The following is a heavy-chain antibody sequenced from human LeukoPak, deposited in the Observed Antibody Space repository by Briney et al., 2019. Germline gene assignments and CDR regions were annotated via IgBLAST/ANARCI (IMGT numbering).Heavy chain of an antibody. J-gene: IGHJ4*02. CDR3: ARVGGFMGVRGVIMSGYFDY. Sequence: ASVKVSCKASGYTFTSYGISWVRQAPGQGLEWMGWISAYNGNTNYAQKLQGRVTMTTDTSTSTAYMELRSLRSDDTAVYYCARVGGFMGVRGVIMSGYFDYWGQGTLVTVSS. V-gene: IGHV1-18*01. CDR1: GYTFTSYG. D-gene: IGHD3-10*01. CDR2: ISAYNGNT.